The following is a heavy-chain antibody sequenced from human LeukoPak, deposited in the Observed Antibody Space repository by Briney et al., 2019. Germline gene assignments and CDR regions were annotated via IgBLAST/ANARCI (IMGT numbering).Heavy chain of an antibody. V-gene: IGHV4-59*01. CDR3: ARVKYNWNHAYYYYYMDV. Sequence: SETLSFXCTVSGGSISSYYWSWSRQPPGKGLEWIGYIYYSGSTNYNPSLKSRVTISVDTSKNQFSLKLSSVTAADTAVYYCARVKYNWNHAYYYYYMDVWGKGTTVTVSS. J-gene: IGHJ6*03. CDR1: GGSISSYY. D-gene: IGHD1-20*01. CDR2: IYYSGST.